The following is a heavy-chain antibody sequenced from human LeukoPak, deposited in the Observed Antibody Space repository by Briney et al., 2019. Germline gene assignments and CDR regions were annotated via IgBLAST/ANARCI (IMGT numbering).Heavy chain of an antibody. J-gene: IGHJ4*02. CDR2: INHSGST. D-gene: IGHD3-22*01. Sequence: SETLSLTCTVSGGSISSYYWSWIRQPPGKGLEWIGEINHSGSTNYNPSLKSRVTISVDTSKNQFSLKLSSVTAADTAVYYCARGGWGYYDSSGYCDYWGQGTLVTVSS. V-gene: IGHV4-34*01. CDR1: GGSISSYY. CDR3: ARGGWGYYDSSGYCDY.